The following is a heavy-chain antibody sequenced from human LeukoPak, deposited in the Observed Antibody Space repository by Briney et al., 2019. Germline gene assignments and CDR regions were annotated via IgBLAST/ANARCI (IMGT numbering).Heavy chain of an antibody. CDR1: GFTLTRYE. Sequence: GGSLRLSCAASGFTLTRYEMNWVRLAPGKGLEWISYISRTGNSIYYADSVKGRFTVSRDSAKNSLYLQMNSLRAEDTAVYYCARGPYSSNWYVDYWGQGTLVTVAS. D-gene: IGHD6-13*01. CDR2: ISRTGNSI. J-gene: IGHJ4*02. V-gene: IGHV3-48*03. CDR3: ARGPYSSNWYVDY.